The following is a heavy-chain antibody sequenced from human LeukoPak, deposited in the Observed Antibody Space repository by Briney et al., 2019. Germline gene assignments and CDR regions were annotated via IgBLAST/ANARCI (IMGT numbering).Heavy chain of an antibody. V-gene: IGHV1-46*01. CDR1: GYTFTSYY. D-gene: IGHD3-22*01. CDR3: ARGRYYYDSSGHPTDY. Sequence: ASVKVSCKASGYTFTSYYMHWVRQAPGQGLEWMGIINPSGGSTSYAQKFQGRVTMTRDTSTSTVYMELSGLRSEDTAVYYCARGRYYYDSSGHPTDYWGQGTLVTVSS. J-gene: IGHJ4*02. CDR2: INPSGGST.